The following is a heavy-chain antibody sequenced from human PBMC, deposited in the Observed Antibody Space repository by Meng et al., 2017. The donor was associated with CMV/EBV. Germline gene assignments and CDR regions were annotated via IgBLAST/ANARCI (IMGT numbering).Heavy chain of an antibody. CDR2: IFFDGNKT. J-gene: IGHJ6*02. V-gene: IGHV3-30*02. CDR3: AKDYYYYAMDV. Sequence: GGSLRLSCAASGFTFSRFGMHRVRQAPGKGLEWVSYIFFDGNKTYYADSVRGRFTILRDVSGTTLYLQMNSLRAEDAAVYYCAKDYYYYAMDVWGLGSTVTVSS. CDR1: GFTFSRFG.